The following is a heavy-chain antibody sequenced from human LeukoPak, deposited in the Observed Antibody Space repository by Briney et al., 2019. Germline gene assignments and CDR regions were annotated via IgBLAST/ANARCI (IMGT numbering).Heavy chain of an antibody. Sequence: SETLSLTCTVSGYPISSGYYWGWIRQPPGKGLEWIGGIYHRGSTYYNPSLKSRVTISGDTSKNQFSLKLNSVTAADTAVYYCARYRNCGSDCYDAFDIWGQGTMVTVSS. V-gene: IGHV4-38-2*02. CDR3: ARYRNCGSDCYDAFDI. J-gene: IGHJ3*02. CDR1: GYPISSGYY. D-gene: IGHD2-21*02. CDR2: IYHRGST.